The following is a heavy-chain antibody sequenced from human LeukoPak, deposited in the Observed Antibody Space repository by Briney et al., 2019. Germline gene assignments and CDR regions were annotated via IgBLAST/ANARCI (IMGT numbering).Heavy chain of an antibody. Sequence: PGGSLRVSCATSGFSFSSYWMSWVRQAPGKGLQWVAKIKQDGSEKYYVDSVKGRFTISRDNAENSLYIQMNSLRVEDTAVYYCAARSSGNPYFWGQGTLVTVSS. CDR1: GFSFSSYW. CDR2: IKQDGSEK. V-gene: IGHV3-7*03. J-gene: IGHJ4*02. CDR3: AARSSGNPYF. D-gene: IGHD1-26*01.